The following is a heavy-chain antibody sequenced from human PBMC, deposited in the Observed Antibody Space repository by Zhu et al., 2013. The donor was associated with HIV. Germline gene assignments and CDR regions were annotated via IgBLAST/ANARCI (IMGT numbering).Heavy chain of an antibody. Sequence: QVQLVQSGAEVKKPGASVKVSCKASGYTFTSYYMHWVRQAPGQGLEWMGIINPSGGSTSYAQKFQGRVTMTRDTSTSTVYMELSSLRSEDTAVYYCARGGHNWNPGYYYYGMDVWGQGTTVTVSS. CDR1: GYTFTSYY. J-gene: IGHJ6*02. CDR2: INPSGGST. CDR3: ARGGHNWNPGYYYYGMDV. D-gene: IGHD1-20*01. V-gene: IGHV1-46*01.